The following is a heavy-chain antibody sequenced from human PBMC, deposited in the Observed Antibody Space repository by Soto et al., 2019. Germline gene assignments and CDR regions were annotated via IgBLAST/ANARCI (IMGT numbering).Heavy chain of an antibody. J-gene: IGHJ4*02. CDR2: ISAYNGNT. D-gene: IGHD3-10*01. Sequence: APAKVSCKACGFGIASYDRCWLRQAPGQGLEWMGWISAYNGNTNYAQKLQGRVTMTTDTSTSTAYMELRRLRSDLTAVYYCARGSQAIDFWGQGTLVTVSS. CDR1: GFGIASYD. V-gene: IGHV1-18*01. CDR3: ARGSQAIDF.